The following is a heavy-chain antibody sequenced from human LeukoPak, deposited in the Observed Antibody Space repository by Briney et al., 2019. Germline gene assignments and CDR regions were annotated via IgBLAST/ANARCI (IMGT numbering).Heavy chain of an antibody. Sequence: PSETLSLICTVSGGSISSYYWSWIRQPAGKRLEWIGRIYTSGSTNYNPSLKSRVTMSVDTSKNQFSLKLSSVTAADTAVYYCARDRNYYYYGMDVWGQGTTVTVSS. J-gene: IGHJ6*02. CDR3: ARDRNYYYYGMDV. CDR1: GGSISSYY. V-gene: IGHV4-4*07. CDR2: IYTSGST.